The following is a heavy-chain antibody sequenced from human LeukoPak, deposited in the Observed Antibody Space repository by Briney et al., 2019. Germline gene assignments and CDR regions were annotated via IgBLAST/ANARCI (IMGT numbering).Heavy chain of an antibody. J-gene: IGHJ4*02. Sequence: PGGFLRLSCAASGFSVSNNYMSWVRQAPGKGLEWVAIISSDGGTYYDGSTCHADSVKGRFTVSRDNSKNTLFLQMNSLRAEDTAVYYCARRPRYSSGHYYDLWGQGTLVTVSS. V-gene: IGHV3-23*01. CDR2: ISSDGGTYYDGST. CDR1: GFSVSNNY. CDR3: ARRPRYSSGHYYDL. D-gene: IGHD3-22*01.